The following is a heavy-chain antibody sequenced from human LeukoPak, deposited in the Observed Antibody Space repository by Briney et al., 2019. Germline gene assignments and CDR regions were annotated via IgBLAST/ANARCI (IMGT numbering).Heavy chain of an antibody. J-gene: IGHJ5*02. D-gene: IGHD2-2*01. CDR3: ARDYMYQADL. CDR1: GFTFSNYW. Sequence: GGSLRLSCEASGFTFSNYWMHWVRQGPGKGLVWVSRINGAGSSTSYADSVKGRSTISSDNAKNTLFLQMNSLRADDTAVYYCARDYMYQADLWGQGTLVTVSS. CDR2: INGAGSST. V-gene: IGHV3-74*01.